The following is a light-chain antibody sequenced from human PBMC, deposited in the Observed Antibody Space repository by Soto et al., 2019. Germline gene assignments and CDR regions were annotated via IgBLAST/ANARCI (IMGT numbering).Light chain of an antibody. CDR2: DAT. J-gene: IGKJ2*01. V-gene: IGKV1-5*01. CDR3: QQYNLDPYT. CDR1: QTVVNW. Sequence: DIEMTQSPSSLSASVGERVIITCRASQTVVNWLAWYQQKTGKPPKLIISDATNLESGVPPRFSGVGSGTEFTLTISSLQPEDSATYFCQQYNLDPYTFGPGTKVGIK.